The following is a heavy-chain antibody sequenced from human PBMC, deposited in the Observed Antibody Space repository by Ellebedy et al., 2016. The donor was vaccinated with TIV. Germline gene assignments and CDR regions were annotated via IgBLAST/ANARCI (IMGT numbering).Heavy chain of an antibody. CDR3: AKDREYSSYYYMGDGAFDF. V-gene: IGHV3-23*01. CDR1: RFTSSRYA. D-gene: IGHD6-6*01. J-gene: IGHJ3*01. CDR2: LSGSGDIT. Sequence: GESLKISXAASRFTSSRYAMSWVRQAPGQGLEWVSILSGSGDITYYADSVKGRFTISRDNSKNTVFLQMNSLRAEDTAVYYCAKDREYSSYYYMGDGAFDFWGQGTVVTVSS.